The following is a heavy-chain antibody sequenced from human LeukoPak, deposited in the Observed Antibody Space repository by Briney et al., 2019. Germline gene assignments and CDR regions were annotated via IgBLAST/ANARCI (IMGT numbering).Heavy chain of an antibody. Sequence: SETLSLTCTVSGGSISSYYWNWIRQPPGKGLDWIGYIYDSRSTSYNPSPKSRVTMSVDTSKNQFSLTLSSVTAADTAVYYCARREGPNKRVFDYWGRGTPVTVSS. D-gene: IGHD2/OR15-2a*01. CDR1: GGSISSYY. J-gene: IGHJ4*02. V-gene: IGHV4-59*08. CDR2: IYDSRST. CDR3: ARREGPNKRVFDY.